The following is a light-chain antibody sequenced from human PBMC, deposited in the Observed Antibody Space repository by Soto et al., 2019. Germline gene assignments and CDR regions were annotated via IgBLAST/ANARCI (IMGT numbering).Light chain of an antibody. V-gene: IGLV1-40*01. CDR3: QSYDRSLSGWV. J-gene: IGLJ3*02. CDR2: GNN. Sequence: QSVLTQLPSVSGAPGQRVTISCTGSSSNIGAGYDVHWYQQLPGTAPKLLIYGNNNRPSGVPDRFSGSKSGISASLAITGLQADDETDYYCQSYDRSLSGWVFGGGTKLTVL. CDR1: SSNIGAGYD.